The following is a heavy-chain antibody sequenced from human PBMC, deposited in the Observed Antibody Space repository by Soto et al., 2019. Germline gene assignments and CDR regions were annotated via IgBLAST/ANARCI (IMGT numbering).Heavy chain of an antibody. CDR2: ISGSGGST. CDR3: AKDYSNYYDSSGFDY. J-gene: IGHJ4*02. V-gene: IGHV3-23*01. Sequence: PGGSLRLSCAASGFTFSSYAMSWVRQAPGKGLEWVSAISGSGGSTYYADSVKGRLTISRDNSKNTLYLQMNSLRAEDTAVYYCAKDYSNYYDSSGFDYWGQGTLVTVSS. CDR1: GFTFSSYA. D-gene: IGHD3-22*01.